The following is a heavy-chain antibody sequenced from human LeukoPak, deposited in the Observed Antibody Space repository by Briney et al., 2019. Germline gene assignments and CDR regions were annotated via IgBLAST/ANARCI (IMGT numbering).Heavy chain of an antibody. J-gene: IGHJ4*02. V-gene: IGHV3-30*02. CDR3: AKDPYSSSCFDY. CDR2: IRYDESNK. CDR1: GFAFSNYG. D-gene: IGHD6-13*01. Sequence: GGSLRLSCAASGFAFSNYGMHWVRQAPGKGLEWVAFIRYDESNKYYADSVKGRFTISRDSSKNALYLQINSLRAEDTAVYYCAKDPYSSSCFDYWGQGTLVTVSS.